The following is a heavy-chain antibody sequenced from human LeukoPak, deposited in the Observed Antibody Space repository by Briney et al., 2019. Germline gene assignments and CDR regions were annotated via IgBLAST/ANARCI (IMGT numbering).Heavy chain of an antibody. CDR3: ARAGDIVVVPDNWFDP. CDR2: MNPNSGNT. Sequence: GASVKVSCKASGYTFTSYDINWVRQATGQGLEWMGWMNPNSGNTGYAQKFQGRVTMTRNTSISTAYMELSSLRSEDTAVYCCARAGDIVVVPDNWFDPWGQGTLVTVSS. J-gene: IGHJ5*02. V-gene: IGHV1-8*01. D-gene: IGHD2-2*01. CDR1: GYTFTSYD.